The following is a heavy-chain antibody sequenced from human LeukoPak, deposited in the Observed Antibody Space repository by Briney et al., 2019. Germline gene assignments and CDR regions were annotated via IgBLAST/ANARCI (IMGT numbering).Heavy chain of an antibody. CDR1: GFTFSSYG. V-gene: IGHV3-30*18. CDR2: ISYDGSNK. CDR3: AKEGYRYFGPAADS. D-gene: IGHD3-9*01. Sequence: GGSLRLSCAASGFTFSSYGMHWVRQAPGKGREWVAVISYDGSNKYYADSVEGRLTISRDNSKNTLYLQMNSLRAEDTAVYYCAKEGYRYFGPAADSWGQGTLVTVSS. J-gene: IGHJ5*02.